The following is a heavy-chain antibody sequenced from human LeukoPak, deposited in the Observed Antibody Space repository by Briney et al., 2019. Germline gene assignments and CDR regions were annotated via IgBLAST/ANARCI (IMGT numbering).Heavy chain of an antibody. CDR1: GFTFSSYS. CDR2: ISSSSSYI. D-gene: IGHD2-15*01. V-gene: IGHV3-21*06. J-gene: IGHJ6*02. Sequence: GGSLRLSCGASGFTFSSYSMNWVRQAPGKGLEWVSSISSSSSYIYYADSVKGRFTISRDNAKNSLYLQMNSLRAEDTAVYYCARFGGGYGMDVWGQGTTVTVSS. CDR3: ARFGGGYGMDV.